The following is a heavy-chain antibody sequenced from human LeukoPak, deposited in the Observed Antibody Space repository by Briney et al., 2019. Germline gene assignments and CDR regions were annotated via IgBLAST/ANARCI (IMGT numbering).Heavy chain of an antibody. CDR3: AKASGIAAAGTKLFDY. CDR1: GFTFSSYA. D-gene: IGHD6-13*01. V-gene: IGHV3-23*01. CDR2: ISGSDAGT. J-gene: IGHJ4*02. Sequence: GGSLRLSCAASGFTFSSYAMSWVRQAPGKGLEWVSAISGSDAGTYYADSVKGRFTISRDNSKNTLYLQMNSLRAEDTAVYYCAKASGIAAAGTKLFDYWGQGTLVTVSS.